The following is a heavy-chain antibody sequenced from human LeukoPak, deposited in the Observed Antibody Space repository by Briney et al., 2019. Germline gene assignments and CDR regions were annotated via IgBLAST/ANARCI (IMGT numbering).Heavy chain of an antibody. CDR1: GGSISSNSYY. V-gene: IGHV4-39*07. CDR3: ARFRVAGILGRPFDI. Sequence: PSETLSLTCAVSGGSISSNSYYWGWIRQPPGKGPEWIGSIYYSGSTYYNPSLKSRVTISVDTSKNQFSLKLSSVTAADTAVYYCARFRVAGILGRPFDIWGQGTMVTVSS. D-gene: IGHD6-19*01. CDR2: IYYSGST. J-gene: IGHJ3*02.